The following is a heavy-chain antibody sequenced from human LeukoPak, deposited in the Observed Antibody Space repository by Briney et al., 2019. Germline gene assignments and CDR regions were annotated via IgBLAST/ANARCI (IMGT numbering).Heavy chain of an antibody. J-gene: IGHJ5*02. Sequence: SETLSLTCTVSGGSISSYYWSWIRQPPGKGLEWIGYIYYSGSTYYNPSLKSRVTISGDTSKNQFSLKLSSVTAADSAVYYCARHLPPRELLWFGELPSGFDPWGQGTLVTVSS. CDR3: ARHLPPRELLWFGELPSGFDP. CDR2: IYYSGST. CDR1: GGSISSYY. V-gene: IGHV4-59*08. D-gene: IGHD3-10*01.